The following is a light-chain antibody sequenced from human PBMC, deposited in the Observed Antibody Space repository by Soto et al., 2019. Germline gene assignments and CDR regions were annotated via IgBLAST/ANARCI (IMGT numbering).Light chain of an antibody. CDR3: SSYTRSSTL. J-gene: IGLJ2*01. CDR1: SSDVGGYNY. CDR2: DVS. Sequence: QSALTQPASVSGSPGQSITISCTGASSDVGGYNYVSWYQHHPGKAPKLMIYDVSNRPSGVSNRLSDSKSGNTASLIISGLQAEYEADYYCSSYTRSSTLFGGGTKLTVL. V-gene: IGLV2-14*03.